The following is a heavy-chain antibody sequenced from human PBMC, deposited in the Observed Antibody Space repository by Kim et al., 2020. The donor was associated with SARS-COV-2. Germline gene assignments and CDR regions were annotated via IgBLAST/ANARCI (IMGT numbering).Heavy chain of an antibody. V-gene: IGHV3-33*01. D-gene: IGHD6-25*01. CDR1: GFTCSTYA. J-gene: IGHJ4*02. CDR3: ARDAATGGYFGY. CDR2: IWVDGINK. Sequence: GGSLRLSCAASGFTCSTYAMHWVRQAPGKGLEWVGIIWVDGINKYYADSVKGRFTISRDNSKNTRYLQMNSLRAEDTAVYCCARDAATGGYFGYCGQGTLVTVSS.